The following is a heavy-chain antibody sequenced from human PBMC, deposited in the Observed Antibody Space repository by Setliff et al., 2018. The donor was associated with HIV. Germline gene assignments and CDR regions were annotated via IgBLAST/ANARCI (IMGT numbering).Heavy chain of an antibody. D-gene: IGHD2-21*02. Sequence: ETLSLTCTVSGGSISGDFWTWIRQPAGEGLEWIGRTHASGTTQCEPSLKNRCSMSIDTSRNQFSLKLSSVTAADTAVYYCARQTATGTSATFDSWGQGSL. CDR1: GGSISGDF. J-gene: IGHJ4*02. CDR2: THASGTT. CDR3: ARQTATGTSATFDS. V-gene: IGHV4-4*07.